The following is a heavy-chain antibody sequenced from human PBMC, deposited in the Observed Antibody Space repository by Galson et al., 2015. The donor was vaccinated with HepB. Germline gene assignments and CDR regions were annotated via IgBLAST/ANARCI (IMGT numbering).Heavy chain of an antibody. CDR1: GGSLSGYY. Sequence: SETLSLTCAVYGGSLSGYYWSWIRQPPGKGLEWIGYIYYSGSTNYNPSLKSRVAISVDTSKNQLSLKLSSVTAADTAVYYCAKSLGSGWSYIWGQGTLGTVSS. V-gene: IGHV4-59*12. CDR2: IYYSGST. D-gene: IGHD6-19*01. J-gene: IGHJ4*02. CDR3: AKSLGSGWSYI.